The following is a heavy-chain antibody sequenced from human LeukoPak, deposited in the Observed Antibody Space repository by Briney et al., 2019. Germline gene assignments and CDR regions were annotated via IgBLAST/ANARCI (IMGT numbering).Heavy chain of an antibody. D-gene: IGHD6-19*01. Sequence: ASVKVSCKASGYTFTGYYMHWVRQAPGQGLEWMGRINPNSGGTNYAQKFQGRVTITRDTSASTAYMELSSLRSEDTAVYYCARGLAVAVTRGFDYWGQGTLVTVSS. CDR3: ARGLAVAVTRGFDY. J-gene: IGHJ4*02. CDR1: GYTFTGYY. V-gene: IGHV1-2*06. CDR2: INPNSGGT.